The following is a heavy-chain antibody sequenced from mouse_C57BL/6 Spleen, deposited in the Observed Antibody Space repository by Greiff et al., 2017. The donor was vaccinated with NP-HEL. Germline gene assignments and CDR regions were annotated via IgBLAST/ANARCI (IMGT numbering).Heavy chain of an antibody. CDR2: IYPRSGNT. Sequence: VQLQESGAELARPGASVKLSCKASGYTFTSYGISWVKQRTGQGLEWIGEIYPRSGNTYYNEKFKGKATLTADKSSSTAYMELRSLTSEDSAVYFCARYDYDTAHWYFDVWGTGTTVTVSS. CDR1: GYTFTSYG. V-gene: IGHV1-81*01. J-gene: IGHJ1*03. D-gene: IGHD2-4*01. CDR3: ARYDYDTAHWYFDV.